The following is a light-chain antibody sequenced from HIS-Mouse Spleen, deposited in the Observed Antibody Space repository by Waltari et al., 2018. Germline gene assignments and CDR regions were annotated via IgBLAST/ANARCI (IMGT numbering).Light chain of an antibody. J-gene: IGLJ3*02. V-gene: IGLV2-14*03. CDR1: SSHVGGYNY. CDR2: DVS. Sequence: QSALTQPASVSGSPGQSITISCTVTSSHVGGYNYVPWYQQHPGKAPKLMIYDVSNRPSGVSNRFSGSKSGNTASLTISGLQAEDEADYYCSSYTSSSTRVFGGGTKLTVL. CDR3: SSYTSSSTRV.